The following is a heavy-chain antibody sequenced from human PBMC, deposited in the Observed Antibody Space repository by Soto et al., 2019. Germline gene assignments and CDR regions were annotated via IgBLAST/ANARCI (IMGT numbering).Heavy chain of an antibody. CDR3: ARANYFESSGPFDY. J-gene: IGHJ4*02. D-gene: IGHD3-22*01. CDR2: IYYSGST. V-gene: IGHV4-59*12. CDR1: GGSISSYY. Sequence: NPSETLSLTCTVSGGSISSYYWSWIRQPPGKGLEWIGYIYYSGSTNYNPSLKSRVTISLDTSKNQFSLKLSSVTAADTAVYYCARANYFESSGPFDYWGPGTLVTVSS.